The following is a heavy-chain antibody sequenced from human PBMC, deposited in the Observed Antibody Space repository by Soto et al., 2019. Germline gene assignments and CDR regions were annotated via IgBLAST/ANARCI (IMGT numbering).Heavy chain of an antibody. CDR1: GFPFSTYG. Sequence: GSLRLSCVESGFPFSTYGIHWVRQVPGKGLEWVAVIWFDGTNKYYADSVKGRFTISKDNSKNTVYLEMNSLKVEDTAVYYCVRTTVTTHREFDHWGQGTLVTVSS. CDR2: IWFDGTNK. V-gene: IGHV3-33*01. CDR3: VRTTVTTHREFDH. D-gene: IGHD4-4*01. J-gene: IGHJ4*02.